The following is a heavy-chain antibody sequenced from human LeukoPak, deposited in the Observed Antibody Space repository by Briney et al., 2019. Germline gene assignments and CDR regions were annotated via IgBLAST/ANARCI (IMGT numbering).Heavy chain of an antibody. V-gene: IGHV1-2*02. D-gene: IGHD2-15*01. CDR1: GYTFSTYH. J-gene: IGHJ4*02. CDR2: INPSNGAT. Sequence: GASVKVSCKTSGYTFSTYHIHWVRQAPGQGPEWLGWINPSNGATDYAKKFQGRVTMTRETSFRTIFMELSRLTSDDTAAYYCARGSRYCSEKTCLSFDFWGQGTLVTVSS. CDR3: ARGSRYCSEKTCLSFDF.